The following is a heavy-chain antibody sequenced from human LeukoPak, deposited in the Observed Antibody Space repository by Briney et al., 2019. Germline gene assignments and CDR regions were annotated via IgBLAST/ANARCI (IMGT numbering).Heavy chain of an antibody. Sequence: GGSLRLSCAASGFTFSTYGMHWVRQAPGKGLEWVAFIHYNGGNEYNGDSVKGRFTISRDNSKNTLYLQMNSLRPEDTAVYYCARGLPSSTRTYNWFDPWGPGTLVTVSS. D-gene: IGHD2-2*01. CDR3: ARGLPSSTRTYNWFDP. CDR1: GFTFSTYG. CDR2: IHYNGGNE. J-gene: IGHJ5*02. V-gene: IGHV3-30*02.